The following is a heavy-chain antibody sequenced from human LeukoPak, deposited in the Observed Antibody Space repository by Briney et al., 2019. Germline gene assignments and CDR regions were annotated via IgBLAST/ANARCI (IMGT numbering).Heavy chain of an antibody. CDR2: IIPIFGTA. D-gene: IGHD5-24*01. V-gene: IGHV1-69*13. CDR3: ARDYGRRDGYNFAEPGDAFDI. J-gene: IGHJ3*02. CDR1: GGTFSSYA. Sequence: GASVKVSCKASGGTFSSYAISWVRQAPGQGLEWMGGIIPIFGTANYAQKFQGRVTITADESTSTAYMELSSLRSEDTAVYYCARDYGRRDGYNFAEPGDAFDIWGQGTMVTVSS.